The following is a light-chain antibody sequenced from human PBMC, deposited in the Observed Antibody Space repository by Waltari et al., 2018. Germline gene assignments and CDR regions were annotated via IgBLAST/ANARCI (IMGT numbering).Light chain of an antibody. CDR2: EVT. CDR3: CSYAGLGIYV. CDR1: SSDVGNYNL. V-gene: IGLV2-23*02. Sequence: QSGPTQPASVSGSPGQSITISCTGPSSDVGNYNLVSWYQQYPGKAPKLMVYEVTRRSSGVSDRFSGSKSGNTASLTIYGLQSEDEADYYCCSYAGLGIYVFGTGTKVTVL. J-gene: IGLJ1*01.